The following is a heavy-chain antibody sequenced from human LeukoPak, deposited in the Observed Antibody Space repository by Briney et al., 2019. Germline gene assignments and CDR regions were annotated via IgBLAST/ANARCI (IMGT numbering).Heavy chain of an antibody. V-gene: IGHV1-18*01. CDR1: GYTFTSYG. CDR3: ARDLSRYSYGYPSWFVP. J-gene: IGHJ5*02. Sequence: ASVKVSCKASGYTFTSYGISWVRQAPGQGLEWMGWISAYNGNTNYAQKLQGRVTMTTDTSTSTAYMELRSLRSDDTAVYYCARDLSRYSYGYPSWFVPLGQGTLATVSS. CDR2: ISAYNGNT. D-gene: IGHD5-18*01.